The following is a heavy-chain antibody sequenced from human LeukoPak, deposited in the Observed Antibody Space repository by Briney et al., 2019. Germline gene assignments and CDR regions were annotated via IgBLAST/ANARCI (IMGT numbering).Heavy chain of an antibody. J-gene: IGHJ4*02. CDR2: IHHDGRI. V-gene: IGHV4/OR15-8*01. CDR3: ARGFSTFDY. Sequence: SETLSLTCDVSGGSIYSTNWWNWVRQPPGKGLEWIGEIHHDGRINYNPSLKSRVTLSVDKSKNQFSLRLSSVTAADTAVYYCARGFSTFDYWGQGTLVTVSS. CDR1: GGSIYSTNW. D-gene: IGHD1-1*01.